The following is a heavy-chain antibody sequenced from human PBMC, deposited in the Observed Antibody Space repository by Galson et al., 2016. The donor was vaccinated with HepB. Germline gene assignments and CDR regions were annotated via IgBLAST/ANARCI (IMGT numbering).Heavy chain of an antibody. J-gene: IGHJ4*02. D-gene: IGHD3-10*01. V-gene: IGHV3-53*01. Sequence: SLRLSCAASGFSVTSNYMTWVRQAPGKGLQWVSVVYSGGSAYYADSVKGRFTISRDHSKNTLYLQMNRLRVEDTAVYYCARDSYYGSGILNDWGQGTLVTASS. CDR1: GFSVTSNY. CDR2: VYSGGSA. CDR3: ARDSYYGSGILND.